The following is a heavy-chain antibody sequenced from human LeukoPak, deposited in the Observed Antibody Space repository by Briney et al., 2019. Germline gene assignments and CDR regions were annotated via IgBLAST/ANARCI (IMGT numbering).Heavy chain of an antibody. CDR3: ARVDVGATRGFDY. J-gene: IGHJ4*02. CDR1: GDSISTSSYY. CDR2: IYTRGST. V-gene: IGHV4-61*05. Sequence: SETLSLTCSVSGDSISTSSYYWGWIRQPPGKGLEWIGHIYTRGSTNYNPSLKSRVTMSVDTSKNQFSLKLSSVTAADTAVYYCARVDVGATRGFDYWGQGTLVTVSS. D-gene: IGHD1-26*01.